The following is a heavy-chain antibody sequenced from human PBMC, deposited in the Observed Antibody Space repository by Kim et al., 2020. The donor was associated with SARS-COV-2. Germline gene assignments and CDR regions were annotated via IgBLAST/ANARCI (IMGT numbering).Heavy chain of an antibody. Sequence: GGSLRLSCAASGFIFNSYAMHWVRQAPGKGLEWVTTISYDANDKYYADSVKGRFTVSRDNSKNTVSLEMNSLRGDDTAVYYCVKENFYDRSGYSYPGFD. CDR1: GFIFNSYA. D-gene: IGHD3-22*01. CDR2: ISYDANDK. V-gene: IGHV3-30*18. CDR3: VKENFYDRSGYSYPGFD. J-gene: IGHJ4*01.